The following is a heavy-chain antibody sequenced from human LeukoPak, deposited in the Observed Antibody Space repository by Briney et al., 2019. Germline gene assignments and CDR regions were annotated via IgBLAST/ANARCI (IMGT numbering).Heavy chain of an antibody. J-gene: IGHJ6*02. Sequence: GGSLRLSCAASGFTFSSYAMGWVRQAPGKGLEWVSAISGSGGSTYYADSVKGRFTISRDNSKNTLYLQMNSLRAEDTAVYYCAKWLAAAGIYGMDVWGQGTTVTVSS. CDR1: GFTFSSYA. CDR3: AKWLAAAGIYGMDV. D-gene: IGHD6-13*01. CDR2: ISGSGGST. V-gene: IGHV3-23*01.